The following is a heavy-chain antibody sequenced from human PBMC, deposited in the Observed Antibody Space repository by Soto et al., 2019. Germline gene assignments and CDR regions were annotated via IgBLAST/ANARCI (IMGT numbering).Heavy chain of an antibody. CDR2: ISGTSSTI. V-gene: IGHV3-48*01. Sequence: GGSLRLSCVASGFTFNSYSMNWVRQAPGKGLEWVSYISGTSSTIHYTDFVRGRFTISRDNARNPLYLQMNSLRAEDTAVYYCARDQAYAFDIWGQGTMVTVSS. D-gene: IGHD2-21*01. J-gene: IGHJ3*02. CDR3: ARDQAYAFDI. CDR1: GFTFNSYS.